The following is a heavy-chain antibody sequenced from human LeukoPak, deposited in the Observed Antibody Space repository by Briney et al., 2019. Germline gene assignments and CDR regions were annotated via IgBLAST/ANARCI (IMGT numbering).Heavy chain of an antibody. D-gene: IGHD5-18*01. Sequence: EGSLRLSCAASGFTFSSYAMSWVRQAPGKGLEWVSAISGSGGSTYYADSVKGRFTISRDNSKNTLYLQMNSLRAEDTAVYYCAKAISTRRGYSYGLPIDYWGQGTLVTVSS. J-gene: IGHJ4*02. CDR3: AKAISTRRGYSYGLPIDY. CDR2: ISGSGGST. V-gene: IGHV3-23*01. CDR1: GFTFSSYA.